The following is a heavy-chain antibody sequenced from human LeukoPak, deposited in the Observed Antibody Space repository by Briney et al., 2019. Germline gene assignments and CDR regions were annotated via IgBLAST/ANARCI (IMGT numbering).Heavy chain of an antibody. Sequence: GGSLRLSCAASGFTFSGSAMHWVRQASGKGLEWVGRIRSKANSYATAYAASVKGRFTISRDDSKNTAYLQMNSLKTEDTAVYYCTRSVDQRAGFHYWGQGTLVTVSS. V-gene: IGHV3-73*01. D-gene: IGHD3-10*01. CDR2: IRSKANSYAT. CDR3: TRSVDQRAGFHY. J-gene: IGHJ4*02. CDR1: GFTFSGSA.